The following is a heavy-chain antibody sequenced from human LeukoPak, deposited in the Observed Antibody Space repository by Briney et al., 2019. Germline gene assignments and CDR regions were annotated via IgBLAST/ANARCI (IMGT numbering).Heavy chain of an antibody. CDR3: AKDPVAGGDYFDD. J-gene: IGHJ4*02. CDR1: GFTFSAYG. CDR2: IWYDGSNK. V-gene: IGHV3-30*02. Sequence: QAGGSLRLSCAASGFTFSAYGMHWVRQAPGNGPEWVAVIWYDGSNKYYADSVKGRFTISRDNSKNTLYLQMNSLRAEDTAVYNCAKDPVAGGDYFDDWGQGTLVTVSS. D-gene: IGHD6-19*01.